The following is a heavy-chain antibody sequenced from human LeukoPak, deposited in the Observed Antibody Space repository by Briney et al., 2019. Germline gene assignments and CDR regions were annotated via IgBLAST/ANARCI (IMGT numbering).Heavy chain of an antibody. Sequence: GRSLRLSFAASGFTFSSYSMNWVRQAPGKGLEWVSSISSSSSYIYYADSVKGRFTISRDNAKNTLYLQMNSLRAEDTAVYYCAKDDGITMIVVSWGQGTLVTVSS. CDR2: ISSSSSYI. CDR1: GFTFSSYS. CDR3: AKDDGITMIVVS. D-gene: IGHD3-22*01. V-gene: IGHV3-21*01. J-gene: IGHJ5*02.